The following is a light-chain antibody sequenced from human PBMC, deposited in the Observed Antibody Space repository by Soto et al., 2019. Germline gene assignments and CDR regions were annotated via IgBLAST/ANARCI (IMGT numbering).Light chain of an antibody. CDR2: GAS. Sequence: EIVLTQSPGTLSLSPGERATLSCRASQSVSNNYLAWYQQKPGQALRLLIYGASNRATGIPDRFSGSGSGTDFTLTISRLEPEDIAVYYCQQYSRPDTFGQGTKVESK. J-gene: IGKJ1*01. CDR3: QQYSRPDT. V-gene: IGKV3-20*01. CDR1: QSVSNNY.